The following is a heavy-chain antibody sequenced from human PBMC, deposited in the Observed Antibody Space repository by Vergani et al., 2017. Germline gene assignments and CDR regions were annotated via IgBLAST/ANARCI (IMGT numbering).Heavy chain of an antibody. D-gene: IGHD6-19*01. J-gene: IGHJ3*02. CDR3: ARSGYSSGWTHAFDI. CDR2: IYTSGST. V-gene: IGHV4-4*07. Sequence: QVQLQESGPGLVKPSETLSLTCTVSGGSISSYYWSWIRQPAGKGLEWIGRIYTSGSTNYNPSLKSLVTMSVDTSKNQFSLKLSSVTAADTAVYYCARSGYSSGWTHAFDIWGQGTMVTVSS. CDR1: GGSISSYY.